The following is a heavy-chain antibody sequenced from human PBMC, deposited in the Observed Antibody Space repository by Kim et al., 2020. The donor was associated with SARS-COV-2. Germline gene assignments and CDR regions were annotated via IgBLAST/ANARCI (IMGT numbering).Heavy chain of an antibody. V-gene: IGHV3-23*01. CDR3: AKIPGGYDSLY. Sequence: TYYADSVKGRFTISRDNSKNTLYLQMNSLRAEDTAVYYCAKIPGGYDSLYWGQGTLVTVSS. CDR2: T. J-gene: IGHJ4*02. D-gene: IGHD5-12*01.